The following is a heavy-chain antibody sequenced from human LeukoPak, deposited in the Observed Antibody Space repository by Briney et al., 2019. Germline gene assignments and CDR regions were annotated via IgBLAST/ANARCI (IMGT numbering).Heavy chain of an antibody. D-gene: IGHD2-15*01. CDR2: ISAYNGNT. CDR1: GYTFNNYG. V-gene: IGHV1-18*01. CDR3: AREDCSGGSCYSLSLTPVFHVFDI. J-gene: IGHJ3*02. Sequence: GASVKVSCKASGYTFNNYGITWVRQAPGQGLEWMGWISAYNGNTNYAQKLQGRVTMTTDTSTSTAYMNLRSLRSDDTAVYYCAREDCSGGSCYSLSLTPVFHVFDIWGQGTMVTVSS.